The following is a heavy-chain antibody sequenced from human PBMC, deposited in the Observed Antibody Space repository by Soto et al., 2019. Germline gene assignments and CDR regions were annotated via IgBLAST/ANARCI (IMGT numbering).Heavy chain of an antibody. CDR2: TYPGDSDT. CDR3: ARRAKAEWLSPNYYYYYMVV. J-gene: IGHJ6*03. D-gene: IGHD3-3*01. V-gene: IGHV5-51*01. CDR1: GYSFTSYW. Sequence: PGGTLKISCKGSGYSFTSYWIGWVRQVPGKGLEWMGITYPGDSDTRYSPSFQGQVTISADKSISTAYLQWSSLKASDTAMYYCARRAKAEWLSPNYYYYYMVVWGKGTTVTVSS.